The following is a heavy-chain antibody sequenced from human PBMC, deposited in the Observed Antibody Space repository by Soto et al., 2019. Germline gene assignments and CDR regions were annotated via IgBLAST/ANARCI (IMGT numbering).Heavy chain of an antibody. J-gene: IGHJ4*02. CDR2: IWYDGSTK. Sequence: QVQLVESGGGVVQPGGSLRLSCAASGFTFSDYGMYWVRQPPGKGLEWVAMIWYDGSTKYYADSVMGRFTVSRDNSKNTLSLQMNSLTTEDTAVYYCARVGVADYLNCVDFWGQGTLVTVSS. D-gene: IGHD2-15*01. V-gene: IGHV3-33*01. CDR1: GFTFSDYG. CDR3: ARVGVADYLNCVDF.